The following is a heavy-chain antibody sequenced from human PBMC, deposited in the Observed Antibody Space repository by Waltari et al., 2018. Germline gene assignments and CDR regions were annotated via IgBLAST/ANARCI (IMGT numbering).Heavy chain of an antibody. J-gene: IGHJ2*01. CDR1: GFTFSSYA. CDR2: ISYDGSNK. Sequence: QVQLVESGGGVVQPGRSLRLSCAASGFTFSSYAMPWVRQAPGKGLEWVAVISYDGSNKYYADSVKGRFTISRDNSKNTLYLQMNSLRAEDTAVYYCARDFSSSSWFWYFDLWGRGTLVTVSS. D-gene: IGHD6-6*01. CDR3: ARDFSSSSWFWYFDL. V-gene: IGHV3-30-3*01.